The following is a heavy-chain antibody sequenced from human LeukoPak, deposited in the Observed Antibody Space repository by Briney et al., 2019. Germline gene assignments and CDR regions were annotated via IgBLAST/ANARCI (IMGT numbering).Heavy chain of an antibody. Sequence: PGGSLRLSCVASGFTFSSYAMTWVRQAPGKGLEWVALITHTGGDSYYADSVKGRFAISRDNSKNTLYLEMNDLRAEDTALYFCGKDKTTYNWREVIESWGQGALVTVSS. CDR2: ITHTGGDS. CDR3: GKDKTTYNWREVIES. V-gene: IGHV3-23*01. CDR1: GFTFSSYA. J-gene: IGHJ4*02. D-gene: IGHD1-1*01.